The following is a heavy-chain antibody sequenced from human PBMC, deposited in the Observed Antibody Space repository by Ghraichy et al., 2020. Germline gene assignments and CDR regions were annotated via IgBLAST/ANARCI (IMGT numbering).Heavy chain of an antibody. Sequence: ASVKVSCKASGYTFTGYYMHWVRQAPGQGLEWMGWLNPNSGGTNSAQKFQGWVTMTRDTSISPAYMELSRLRSDDTAVYYCARGKGEREMVKGDAVDIWGQGTMVTVSS. V-gene: IGHV1-2*04. J-gene: IGHJ3*02. CDR1: GYTFTGYY. CDR2: LNPNSGGT. D-gene: IGHD5-24*01. CDR3: ARGKGEREMVKGDAVDI.